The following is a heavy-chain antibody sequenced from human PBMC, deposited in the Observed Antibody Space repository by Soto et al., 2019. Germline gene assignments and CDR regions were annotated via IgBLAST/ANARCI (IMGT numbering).Heavy chain of an antibody. CDR1: GGTFSSYA. CDR2: IIPIFGTA. CDR3: ARDLGNYDFWSGRDP. Sequence: SVKVSCKASGGTFSSYAISWVRQAPGQGLEWMGGIIPIFGTANYAQKFQGRVTITADESTSTAYMELSSLRSEDTAVYYCARDLGNYDFWSGRDPWGQGTLVTVSS. J-gene: IGHJ5*02. V-gene: IGHV1-69*13. D-gene: IGHD3-3*01.